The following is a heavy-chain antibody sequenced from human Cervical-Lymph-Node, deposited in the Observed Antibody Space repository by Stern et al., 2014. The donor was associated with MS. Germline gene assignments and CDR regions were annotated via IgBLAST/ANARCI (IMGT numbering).Heavy chain of an antibody. CDR1: GFTFGRDS. D-gene: IGHD6-25*01. J-gene: IGHJ4*02. Sequence: QVQLVQSGGGVVQPGRSLRLSCATSGFTFGRDSMHWVRQAPGKGLEWVAIISYDGSSQHYADSVKGRFTISRSNFNNTLYLQMNSLRVEDTAMYYCARPSAARYFDYWGQGSQVTVSS. CDR2: ISYDGSSQ. CDR3: ARPSAARYFDY. V-gene: IGHV3-30-3*01.